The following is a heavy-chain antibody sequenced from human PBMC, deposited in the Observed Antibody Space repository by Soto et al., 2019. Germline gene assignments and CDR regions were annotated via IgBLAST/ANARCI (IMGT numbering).Heavy chain of an antibody. D-gene: IGHD5-18*01. CDR3: ARGPIQLWSGHYFDY. Sequence: QVQLQESGPGLVKPSQTLSLTCTVSGGSISSGGYYWSWIRQHPGKGREWIGDIYYSGSTYYNPSLQSRVTVSVDTSKNQFSLKLSSVTAAETAVYYCARGPIQLWSGHYFDYWGQGTLVTVSS. V-gene: IGHV4-31*03. J-gene: IGHJ4*02. CDR1: GGSISSGGYY. CDR2: IYYSGST.